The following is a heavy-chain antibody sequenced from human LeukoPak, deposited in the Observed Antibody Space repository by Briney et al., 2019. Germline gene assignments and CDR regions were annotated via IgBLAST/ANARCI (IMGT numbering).Heavy chain of an antibody. Sequence: SETLSLTCTVSGGSISSVSYYWRWLRLLPGKGLEWIGYIYYSGNTYYNPSLKTRVTISLDTSKNQFSLKLTSVTAADTAAYYCARVPDSSGYYSAAFDIWGHGTMVTVSS. CDR1: GGSISSVSYY. CDR2: IYYSGNT. J-gene: IGHJ3*02. D-gene: IGHD3-22*01. CDR3: ARVPDSSGYYSAAFDI. V-gene: IGHV4-31*03.